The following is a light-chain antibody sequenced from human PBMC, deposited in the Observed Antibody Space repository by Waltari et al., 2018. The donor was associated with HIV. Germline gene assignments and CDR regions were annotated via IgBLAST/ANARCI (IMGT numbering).Light chain of an antibody. CDR1: SSDVGSYNL. V-gene: IGLV2-23*01. J-gene: IGLJ1*01. CDR3: CSYAGSSTYV. Sequence: QSALTQPASVSGSPGQSITISCSGTSSDVGSYNLVSWYQEHPGKAPKLMIYEGSKRPSGVHNRFSGSKSGHTASLTISGLQAEDEADYYCCSYAGSSTYVSGTGTKVTVL. CDR2: EGS.